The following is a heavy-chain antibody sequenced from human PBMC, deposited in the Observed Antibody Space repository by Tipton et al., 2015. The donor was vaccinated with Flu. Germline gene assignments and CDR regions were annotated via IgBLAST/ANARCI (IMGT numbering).Heavy chain of an antibody. D-gene: IGHD1-26*01. CDR1: GGSISSYY. Sequence: LSLTCTVSGGSISSYYWSWIRQPAGKGLEWIGRIYTSGSTNYNPSLKSRITMSVDTSKNQFSLKLSSVTAADTAVYYCAREQWELPSHSFGFDIWGQGTMVTVSS. CDR3: AREQWELPSHSFGFDI. V-gene: IGHV4-4*07. J-gene: IGHJ3*02. CDR2: IYTSGST.